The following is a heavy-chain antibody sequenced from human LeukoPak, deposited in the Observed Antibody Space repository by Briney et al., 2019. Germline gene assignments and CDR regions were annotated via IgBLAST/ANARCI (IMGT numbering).Heavy chain of an antibody. J-gene: IGHJ4*02. CDR2: IYHSGST. D-gene: IGHD4-17*01. CDR3: ARGGDYGDYGQVDY. CDR1: GGSISSGGYS. Sequence: KTSETLSLTCAVSGGSISSGGYSWSWIRQPPGKGLEWIGYIYHSGSTYYNPSLKSRVTISVDRSKNQFSLKLSSVTAADTAVYYCARGGDYGDYGQVDYWGQGTLVTVSS. V-gene: IGHV4-30-2*01.